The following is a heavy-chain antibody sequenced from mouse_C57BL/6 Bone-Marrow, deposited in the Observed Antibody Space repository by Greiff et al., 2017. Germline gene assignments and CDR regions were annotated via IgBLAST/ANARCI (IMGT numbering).Heavy chain of an antibody. J-gene: IGHJ1*03. CDR1: GFSLTSYG. CDR3: ASRTYWYFDV. V-gene: IGHV2-2*01. Sequence: QVHVKQSGPGLVQPSQSLSITCTVSGFSLTSYGVHWVRQSPGKGLEWLGVIWSGGSTDYNAAFISRLSISKDNSKSQVFFKMNSLQAYDTAIYYCASRTYWYFDVWGTGTTVTVSS. CDR2: IWSGGST.